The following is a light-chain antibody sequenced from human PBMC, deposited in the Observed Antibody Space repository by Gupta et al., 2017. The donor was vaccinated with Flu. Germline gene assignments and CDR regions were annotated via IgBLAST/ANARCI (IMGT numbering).Light chain of an antibody. CDR1: NIGSES. J-gene: IGLJ2*01. CDR3: HVWEGISDHVV. V-gene: IGLV3-21*01. Sequence: NIGSESVSWYQQIPGQAPVLIIYNVRERSSGVPERISGTSSGNTASLTINGVEAGDEAGYYCHVWEGISDHVVFGGGTRLTVL. CDR2: NVR.